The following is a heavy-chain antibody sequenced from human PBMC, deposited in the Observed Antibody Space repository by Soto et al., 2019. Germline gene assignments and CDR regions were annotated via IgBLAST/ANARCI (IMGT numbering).Heavy chain of an antibody. J-gene: IGHJ5*02. D-gene: IGHD2-2*01. Sequence: ASVKVSCKASGYTFTSYGISWVRQAPGQGLEWMGWISAYNGNTNYAQKLQGRVTMTTDTSTSTAYMELRSLRSVDTAVYYCARDEGIVVVPAATKFDPWGQGTLVTVSS. CDR2: ISAYNGNT. CDR3: ARDEGIVVVPAATKFDP. V-gene: IGHV1-18*01. CDR1: GYTFTSYG.